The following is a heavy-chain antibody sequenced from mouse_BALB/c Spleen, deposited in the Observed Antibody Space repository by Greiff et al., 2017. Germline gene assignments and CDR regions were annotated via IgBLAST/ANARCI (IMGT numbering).Heavy chain of an antibody. CDR2: ISSGGSYT. J-gene: IGHJ4*01. CDR3: ARDYRYDDYAMDY. D-gene: IGHD2-14*01. CDR1: GFTFSSYA. V-gene: IGHV5-9-4*01. Sequence: EVQVVESGGGLVKPGGSLKLSCAASGFTFSSYAMSWVRQSPEKRLEWVAEISSGGSYTYYPDTVTGRFTISRDNAKNTLYLEMSSLRSEDTAMYYCARDYRYDDYAMDYWGQGTSVTVSS.